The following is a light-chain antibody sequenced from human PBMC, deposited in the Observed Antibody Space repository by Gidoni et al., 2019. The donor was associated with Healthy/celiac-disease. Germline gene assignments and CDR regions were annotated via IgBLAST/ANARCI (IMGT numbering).Light chain of an antibody. J-gene: IGKJ1*01. CDR1: QSVSSSY. V-gene: IGKV3-20*01. Sequence: EIVLTQSPGTLSLSPGERATLSCRASQSVSSSYLDWYQQKPGQAPRLLIYGASIRATGIPERFSGRGSGTDFTLTIRRMEPEDFAVYYCQEYCSSSWTFGQGTKVEIK. CDR2: GAS. CDR3: QEYCSSSWT.